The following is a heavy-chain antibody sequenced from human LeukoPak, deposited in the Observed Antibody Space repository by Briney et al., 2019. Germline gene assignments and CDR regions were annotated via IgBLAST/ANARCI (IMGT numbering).Heavy chain of an antibody. D-gene: IGHD2-15*01. Sequence: ASVKVSCKASGYTFAGYYLHWVRQAPGQGLEWMGWINPNSGGTSYAQKFQDRVTMTRDTSTSTAYMELSRLRSDDTAVYYCARGYCSGGGCYNFDYWGQGTLVTVSS. CDR2: INPNSGGT. CDR1: GYTFAGYY. CDR3: ARGYCSGGGCYNFDY. J-gene: IGHJ4*02. V-gene: IGHV1-2*02.